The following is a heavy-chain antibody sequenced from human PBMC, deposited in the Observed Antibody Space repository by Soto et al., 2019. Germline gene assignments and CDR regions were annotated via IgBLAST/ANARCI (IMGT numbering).Heavy chain of an antibody. CDR2: ITPISGTA. D-gene: IGHD6-13*01. CDR3: ARDPPYSSSWYGGWFDP. J-gene: IGHJ5*02. V-gene: IGHV1-69*06. CDR1: GGTFSSYA. Sequence: QVRLVQSGAEVKKPGSSVKVSCKASGGTFSSYAISWVRQAPGQGLDWIGGITPISGTANYAQRFQDRVTITADKSTSTAYMELSSLRSEDTAVYYCARDPPYSSSWYGGWFDPWGQGTLVTVSS.